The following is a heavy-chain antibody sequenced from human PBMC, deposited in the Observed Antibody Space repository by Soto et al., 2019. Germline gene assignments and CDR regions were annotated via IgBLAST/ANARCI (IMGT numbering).Heavy chain of an antibody. CDR3: ARDRYSSSGWFDP. CDR1: GDSVSSYSAA. J-gene: IGHJ5*02. V-gene: IGHV6-1*01. Sequence: SQTLSLTCAISGDSVSSYSAAWNWIRQSPSGGLKWLGRTYYRSRFFSDYAESVKSRIIINPDTSKNQFSLQLKSVTPEDTAVYYCARDRYSSSGWFDPWGQGTPVTVSS. CDR2: TYYRSRFFS. D-gene: IGHD6-6*01.